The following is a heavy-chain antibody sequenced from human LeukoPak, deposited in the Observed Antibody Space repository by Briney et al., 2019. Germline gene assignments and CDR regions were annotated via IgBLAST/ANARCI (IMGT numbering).Heavy chain of an antibody. CDR3: AEDILSIREVRGLGGY. CDR1: GFTVSNNY. CDR2: IYSGGST. J-gene: IGHJ4*02. Sequence: GGSLRLSCAASGFTVSNNYMSWVRQAPGEGLEWVSVIYSGGSTYYADSVKGRFTISRDNSKNTLYLQMNSLRAEDTAVYYCAEDILSIREVRGLGGYWGQGTLVTVPS. D-gene: IGHD3-10*01. V-gene: IGHV3-53*05.